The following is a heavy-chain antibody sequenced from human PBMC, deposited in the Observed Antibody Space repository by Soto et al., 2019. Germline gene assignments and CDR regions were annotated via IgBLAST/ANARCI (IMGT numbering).Heavy chain of an antibody. D-gene: IGHD2-21*02. CDR2: INHSGST. Sequence: SETLSLTCAVYGGSFSGYYWSWIRQPPGKGLEWIGEINHSGSTNYNPSLKSRVTISVDTSKNQFSLKLSSVTAADTAVYFCAREGALLFGGNSDYYSTVDVWGQGTTVTVSS. CDR1: GGSFSGYY. J-gene: IGHJ6*02. V-gene: IGHV4-34*01. CDR3: AREGALLFGGNSDYYSTVDV.